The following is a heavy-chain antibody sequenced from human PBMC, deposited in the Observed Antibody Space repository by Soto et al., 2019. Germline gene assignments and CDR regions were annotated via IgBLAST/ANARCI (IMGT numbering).Heavy chain of an antibody. CDR1: GYTFIRYG. CDR2: ISPYNDYT. J-gene: IGHJ6*02. V-gene: IGHV1-18*01. Sequence: QVQLAQSANEVKKPGASVRVSCKAAGYTFIRYGIAWVRQAPGQGLEWMGWISPYNDYTDYEKKFQGRVRKTADTSTRTVYMNLRGLKSDDTAVYYCARGGYYDNSWGKLSHYGLDVWGQGTSVSVSS. D-gene: IGHD3-16*01. CDR3: ARGGYYDNSWGKLSHYGLDV.